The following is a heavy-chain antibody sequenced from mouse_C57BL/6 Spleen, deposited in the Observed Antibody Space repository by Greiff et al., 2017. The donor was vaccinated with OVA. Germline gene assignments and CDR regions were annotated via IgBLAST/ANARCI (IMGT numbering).Heavy chain of an antibody. J-gene: IGHJ4*01. CDR1: GYTFTDYN. CDR3: ARARLNLRAMDY. CDR2: INPNNGGT. Sequence: EVQLQQSGPELVKPGASVKIPCKASGYTFTDYNMDWVKQSHGKSLEWIGDINPNNGGTIYNQKFKGKATLTVDKSSSTAYMELRSLTSEDTAVYYCARARLNLRAMDYWGQGTSVTVSS. V-gene: IGHV1-18*01. D-gene: IGHD1-2*01.